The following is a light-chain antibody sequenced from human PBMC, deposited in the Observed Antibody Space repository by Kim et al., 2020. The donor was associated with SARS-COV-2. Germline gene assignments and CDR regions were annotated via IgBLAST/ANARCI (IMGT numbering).Light chain of an antibody. CDR1: QRIGSD. Sequence: SIGDGRTDTLLASQRIGSDLAWYQQRPVKAPKRLIYTAPTLESRVPSRFSGSGSGRDFTLTIINLPPEDFATYYCLQHNAYPCTFGQGTTVDIK. V-gene: IGKV1-17*02. J-gene: IGKJ1*01. CDR3: LQHNAYPCT. CDR2: TAP.